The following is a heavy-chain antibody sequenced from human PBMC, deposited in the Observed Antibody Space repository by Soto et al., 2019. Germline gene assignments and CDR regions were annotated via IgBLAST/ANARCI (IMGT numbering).Heavy chain of an antibody. CDR1: GFTCSSYG. J-gene: IGHJ6*03. CDR3: AKAAAIWREGYYYYYMDV. Sequence: QVQLVESGGGVVQPGRSLRLSCAASGFTCSSYGMHWVRQAPGKGLEWVAVISYDGSNKYYADSVKGRFTISRDNSKHTLYLQMNSLRAEDTAVYYCAKAAAIWREGYYYYYMDVWGKGTTVTVSS. V-gene: IGHV3-30*18. D-gene: IGHD2-2*02. CDR2: ISYDGSNK.